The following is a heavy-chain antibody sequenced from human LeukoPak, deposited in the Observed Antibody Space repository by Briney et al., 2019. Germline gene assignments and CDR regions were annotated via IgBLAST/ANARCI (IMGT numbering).Heavy chain of an antibody. CDR3: ARDNHYYGSGSYPYYYYYMDV. D-gene: IGHD3-10*01. CDR1: GYTFTGYY. V-gene: IGHV1-2*02. J-gene: IGHJ6*03. CDR2: INPNSGGT. Sequence: ASVKVSCKASGYTFTGYYMHWVRQAPGQGLEWMGWINPNSGGTNYAQKFQGGVTMTRDTSISTAYMELSRLRSEDTAVYYCARDNHYYGSGSYPYYYYYMDVWGKGTTVTISS.